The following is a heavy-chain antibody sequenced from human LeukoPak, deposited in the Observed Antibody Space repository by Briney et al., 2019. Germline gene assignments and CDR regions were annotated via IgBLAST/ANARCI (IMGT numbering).Heavy chain of an antibody. CDR2: IYYSGST. V-gene: IGHV4-61*03. CDR1: GGSISSGGYS. D-gene: IGHD3-9*01. CDR3: ARLPTYYDILTGYYSNHDAFDI. J-gene: IGHJ3*02. Sequence: SETLSLTCAVSGGSISSGGYSWIWIRQPPGKGLEWIGYIYYSGSTNYNPSLKSPVTISVDTSKNHFYLKLSSVTAADTAVYYCARLPTYYDILTGYYSNHDAFDIWGQGTMVTVSS.